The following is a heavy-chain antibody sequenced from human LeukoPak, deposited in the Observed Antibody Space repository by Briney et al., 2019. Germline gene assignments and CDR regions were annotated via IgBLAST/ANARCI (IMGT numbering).Heavy chain of an antibody. CDR2: IFYSGST. CDR3: ARDIHGSGWFLL. D-gene: IGHD6-19*01. CDR1: GGSISTSNYY. J-gene: IGHJ4*02. Sequence: ETSETPSLTCTVSGGSISTSNYYWGWIRQPPGKGLEWIGNIFYSGSTYYSPSLKSRVTISVDTSKNQFSLKLNSVTAADTAVYYCARDIHGSGWFLLWGQGTLVTVSS. V-gene: IGHV4-39*07.